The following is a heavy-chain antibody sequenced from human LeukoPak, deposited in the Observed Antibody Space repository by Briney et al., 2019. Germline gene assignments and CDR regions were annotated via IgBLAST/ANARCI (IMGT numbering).Heavy chain of an antibody. J-gene: IGHJ5*02. Sequence: ASVKVSCKASGYTFTSYGISWVRQAPGQGLEWMGWISAYNGNTNYAQKLQGSVTMTTDTSTSTAYMELRSLRSDDTAVYYCARVTQNYDFWSGYYLASNWFDPWGQGTLVTVSS. CDR2: ISAYNGNT. V-gene: IGHV1-18*01. CDR3: ARVTQNYDFWSGYYLASNWFDP. D-gene: IGHD3-3*01. CDR1: GYTFTSYG.